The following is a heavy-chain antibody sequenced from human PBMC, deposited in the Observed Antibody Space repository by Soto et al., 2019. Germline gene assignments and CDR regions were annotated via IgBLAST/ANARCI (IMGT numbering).Heavy chain of an antibody. V-gene: IGHV4-31*03. CDR1: GVSINSGGYY. J-gene: IGHJ6*03. Sequence: QVHLQESGPGLVKPSQTLSLTCSVSGVSINSGGYYWYWIRQHPGEGLEYMGYVYYSGRTAYNPSLKSRISISLDTSHNQVSLVLTSVTAADTAVYYCARFAEPAVRRDSDHYYKDVWGKGTSVTVS. CDR2: VYYSGRT. D-gene: IGHD2-15*01. CDR3: ARFAEPAVRRDSDHYYKDV.